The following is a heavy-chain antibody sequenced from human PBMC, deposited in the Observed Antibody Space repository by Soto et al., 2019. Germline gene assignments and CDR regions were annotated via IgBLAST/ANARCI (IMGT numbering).Heavy chain of an antibody. CDR3: ARDRKDDFWSGYSRWFDP. CDR1: GGTFSSYT. J-gene: IGHJ5*02. CDR2: IIPILGIA. Sequence: SVKVSCKASGGTFSSYTISWVRQAPGQGLEWMGRIIPILGIANYAQKFQGRVTITADKSTSTAYMELSSLRSEDTAVYYRARDRKDDFWSGYSRWFDPWGQGTLVTVSS. D-gene: IGHD3-3*01. V-gene: IGHV1-69*04.